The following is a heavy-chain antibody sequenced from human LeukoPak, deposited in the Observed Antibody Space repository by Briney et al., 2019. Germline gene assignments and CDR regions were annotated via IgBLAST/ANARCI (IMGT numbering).Heavy chain of an antibody. Sequence: PGGSLRLSCAASGFTFSSYAMSWVRQAPGKGLEWASAISGSGGSTYYADSVKGRFTISRDNSKNTLYLQMNSLRAEDTAVYYCAKGEMATILGCFDYWGQGTLVTVSS. D-gene: IGHD5-24*01. CDR3: AKGEMATILGCFDY. CDR2: ISGSGGST. CDR1: GFTFSSYA. V-gene: IGHV3-23*01. J-gene: IGHJ4*02.